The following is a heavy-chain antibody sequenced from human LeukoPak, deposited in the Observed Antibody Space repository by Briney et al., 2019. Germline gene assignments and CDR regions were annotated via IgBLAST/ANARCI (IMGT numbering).Heavy chain of an antibody. CDR2: IYTSGST. J-gene: IGHJ4*02. CDR1: GGSISSGSYY. CDR3: ASLYTYGDYDY. D-gene: IGHD4-17*01. V-gene: IGHV4-61*02. Sequence: SETLSLTCTVPGGSISSGSYYWRSIRQPAGKGLEWIGRIYTSGSTNYNPSLKSRVTISVDTSKNQFSLKLSSVAAADTAVYYCASLYTYGDYDYWGQGTLVTVFS.